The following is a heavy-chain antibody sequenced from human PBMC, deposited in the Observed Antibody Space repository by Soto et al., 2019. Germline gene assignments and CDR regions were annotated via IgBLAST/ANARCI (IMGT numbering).Heavy chain of an antibody. CDR3: ARGTYRVTIRYLEWSKLFDP. CDR2: ISYDGSNK. V-gene: IGHV3-30-3*01. CDR1: GFTFSSYA. Sequence: GGSLRLSCAASGFTFSSYAMHWVRQAPGKGLEWVAVISYDGSNKYYADSVKGRFTISRDNAKNTLYLQMNSLRAEDTAVYYCARGTYRVTIRYLEWSKLFDPWGQGTLVTVSS. D-gene: IGHD3-3*01. J-gene: IGHJ5*02.